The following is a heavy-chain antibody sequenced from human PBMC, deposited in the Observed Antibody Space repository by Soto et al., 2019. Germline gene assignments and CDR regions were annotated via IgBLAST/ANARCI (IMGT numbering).Heavy chain of an antibody. D-gene: IGHD6-19*01. CDR1: GFTFSTYE. Sequence: EVQLVESGGGLVQPGGSLRLSCAASGFTFSTYEMNWVRQAPGKGLEWISYISSGGATIYYADSVKGRFTISRDNAKNSVYLQMSSLRGEDTATYYCARGYASGWNYYYAMDVWDQGTTVTVSS. J-gene: IGHJ6*02. CDR3: ARGYASGWNYYYAMDV. CDR2: ISSGGATI. V-gene: IGHV3-48*03.